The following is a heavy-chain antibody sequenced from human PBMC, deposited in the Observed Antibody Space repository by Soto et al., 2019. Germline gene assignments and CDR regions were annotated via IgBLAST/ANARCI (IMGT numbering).Heavy chain of an antibody. D-gene: IGHD6-19*01. CDR1: GFTFSSYA. CDR2: ISYDGSNK. J-gene: IGHJ1*01. Sequence: GGSLRLSCAASGFTFSSYAMHWVRQAPGKGLEWVAVISYDGSNKYYADSVKGRFTISRDNSKNTLYLQMNSLRAEDTAVYYCARTPRIAVAGNEYFQHWGQGTLVTVSS. CDR3: ARTPRIAVAGNEYFQH. V-gene: IGHV3-30-3*01.